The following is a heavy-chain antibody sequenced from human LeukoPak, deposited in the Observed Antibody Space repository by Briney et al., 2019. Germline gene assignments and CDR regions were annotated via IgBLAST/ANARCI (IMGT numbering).Heavy chain of an antibody. D-gene: IGHD1-26*01. CDR3: TKDLSTSHCSTAMCYYFDY. CDR2: IRYDGTGQ. V-gene: IGHV3-30*02. Sequence: GGSLRLSCAASGYTFSDYGMHWVRQAPGKGLEWAASIRYDGTGQYYADSVKGRFTISRDNSRNTLYRQMNSLRGEDTAIYYCTKDLSTSHCSTAMCYYFDYWGLGTLVTVSS. CDR1: GYTFSDYG. J-gene: IGHJ4*01.